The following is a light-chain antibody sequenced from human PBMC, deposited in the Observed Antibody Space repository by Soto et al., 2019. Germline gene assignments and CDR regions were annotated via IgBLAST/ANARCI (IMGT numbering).Light chain of an antibody. J-gene: IGKJ2*01. V-gene: IGKV3-20*01. CDR3: QQYPGYT. CDR2: GAS. Sequence: EIVLTQSPGTLSLSPGERATLSCRASQSVSSSYLAWYQQKPGQAPRLLIYGASGRATGIPDRFSGSGSGTDFTHTISRLEPEDFAVYYCQQYPGYTFGQGTKLEIK. CDR1: QSVSSSY.